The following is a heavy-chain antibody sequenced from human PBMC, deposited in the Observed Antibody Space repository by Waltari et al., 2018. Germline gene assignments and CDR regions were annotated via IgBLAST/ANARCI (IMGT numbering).Heavy chain of an antibody. CDR3: VRGYGGDVY. D-gene: IGHD2-21*02. CDR2: LNYDGSST. CDR1: GFTFTSHG. J-gene: IGHJ4*02. V-gene: IGHV3-74*01. Sequence: EVQLVESGGGLVQPGGSLRLSCAASGFTFTSHGMHWVRQGPGKGLEWVSRLNYDGSSTYYADFVKGRFTISRDNAKNTLYLQMNSRRAEDTGVYYCVRGYGGDVYWGQGTLVTVSS.